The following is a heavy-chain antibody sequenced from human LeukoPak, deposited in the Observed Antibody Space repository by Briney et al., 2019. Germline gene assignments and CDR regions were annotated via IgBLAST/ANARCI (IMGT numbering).Heavy chain of an antibody. CDR3: ARDETILWFDY. V-gene: IGHV3-21*01. CDR1: GFTFSSYS. CDR2: ISSSSSYI. Sequence: GGSLRLSCAASGFTFSSYSMNWVRQAPGKGLEWVSSISSSSSYIYYADSVKGRFTISRDNAKNSLYLQMNSLRAEDTAVYYCARDETILWFDYWGQGTLVTASS. D-gene: IGHD3-9*01. J-gene: IGHJ5*01.